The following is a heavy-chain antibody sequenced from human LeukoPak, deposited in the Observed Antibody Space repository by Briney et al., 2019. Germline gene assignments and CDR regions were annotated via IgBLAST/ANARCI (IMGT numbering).Heavy chain of an antibody. Sequence: ASVEVSCKASGYTFTGYYMHWVRQAPGQGLEWMGRINPNSGGTNYAQKFQGRVTMTRDTSISTAYMELSRLRSDDTAVYYCARAPAAANWFDPWGQGTLVTVSS. J-gene: IGHJ5*02. V-gene: IGHV1-2*06. CDR2: INPNSGGT. CDR3: ARAPAAANWFDP. CDR1: GYTFTGYY. D-gene: IGHD2-2*01.